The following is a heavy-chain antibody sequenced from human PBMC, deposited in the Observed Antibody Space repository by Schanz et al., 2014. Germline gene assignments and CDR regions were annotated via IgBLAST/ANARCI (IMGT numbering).Heavy chain of an antibody. Sequence: QVQLVESGGGVVQPERSLRLSCAASGFNFANHAIHWVRQGQGNGLQWVAVISSDGSKKLYADSVKARFTISRDNSKNSVSLQMDSLRAEDTAVYYCARDAVTSVLTPGLYYWGQGTLVTVSS. CDR3: ARDAVTSVLTPGLYY. J-gene: IGHJ4*02. V-gene: IGHV3-33*05. D-gene: IGHD4-17*01. CDR2: ISSDGSKK. CDR1: GFNFANHA.